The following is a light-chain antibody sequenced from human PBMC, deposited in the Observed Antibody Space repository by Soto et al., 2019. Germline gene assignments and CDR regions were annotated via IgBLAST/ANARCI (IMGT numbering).Light chain of an antibody. CDR3: QQRTYSIT. J-gene: IGKJ5*01. CDR1: QSLSYY. CDR2: DAS. Sequence: EIVLTQSPATLSLSPGESATLSCRASQSLSYYLAWYQQKPGQAPRLLIYDASHRATGIPVRFSGSGSRTDFTLTISSLEPEDFAVYYCQQRTYSITFGQWTRLEIK. V-gene: IGKV3-11*01.